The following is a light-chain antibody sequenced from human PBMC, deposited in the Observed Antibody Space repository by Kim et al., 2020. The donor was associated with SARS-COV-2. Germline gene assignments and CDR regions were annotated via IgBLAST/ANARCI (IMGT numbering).Light chain of an antibody. CDR1: TSNVGSNT. CDR3: AAWDDKLKTLV. J-gene: IGLJ2*01. Sequence: GQRVTISCSRSTSNVGSNTVSWYHLLPGTAPKVIIYHDDYRPSGVPDRFSGSRSGTSASLAISGLQSDDEAVYYCAAWDDKLKTLVFGGGTKVTVL. CDR2: HDD. V-gene: IGLV1-44*01.